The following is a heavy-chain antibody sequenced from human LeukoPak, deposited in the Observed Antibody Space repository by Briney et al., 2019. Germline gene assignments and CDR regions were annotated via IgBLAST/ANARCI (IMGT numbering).Heavy chain of an antibody. CDR2: IYHSGST. D-gene: IGHD7-27*01. V-gene: IGHV4-38-2*02. CDR3: ARGTGEDYMDV. Sequence: SETPSLTCTVSGYSISSGYYWGWIRQPPGKGLEWIGSIYHSGSTYYNPSLKSRVTISVDTSKNQFSLKLSSVTAADTAVYYCARGTGEDYMDVWGKGTTVTVSS. CDR1: GYSISSGYY. J-gene: IGHJ6*03.